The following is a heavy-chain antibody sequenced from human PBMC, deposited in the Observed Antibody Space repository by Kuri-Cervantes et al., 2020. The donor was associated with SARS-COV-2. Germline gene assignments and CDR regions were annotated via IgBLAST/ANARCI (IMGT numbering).Heavy chain of an antibody. Sequence: ASVTVSCKASGYTFTSYYMHWVRQAPGQGLEWMGIINPSGGSTSYEQKFQGRVTMTRDTSTSTVYMELSSLRSEDTAVYYCARDAAVVITTNWFDPWGQGTLVTVSS. J-gene: IGHJ5*02. V-gene: IGHV1-46*01. CDR1: GYTFTSYY. CDR2: INPSGGST. CDR3: ARDAAVVITTNWFDP. D-gene: IGHD3-22*01.